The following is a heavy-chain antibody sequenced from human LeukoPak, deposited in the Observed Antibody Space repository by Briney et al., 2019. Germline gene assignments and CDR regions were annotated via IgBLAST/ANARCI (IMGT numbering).Heavy chain of an antibody. J-gene: IGHJ3*02. D-gene: IGHD2-15*01. CDR3: ARAPGYCSGGSCYSGAFDI. V-gene: IGHV1-46*01. Sequence: GASVKVSSKASGYTFTSYYMHWVRQAPGQGLEWMGIINSSGGSTTYAQKFQARVTMTRDTSTSTVYMELISLRSEDTAVYYCARAPGYCSGGSCYSGAFDIWGQGTIITVSS. CDR1: GYTFTSYY. CDR2: INSSGGST.